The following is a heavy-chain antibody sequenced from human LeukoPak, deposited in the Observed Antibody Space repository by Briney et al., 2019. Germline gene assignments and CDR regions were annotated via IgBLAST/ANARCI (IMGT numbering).Heavy chain of an antibody. CDR2: ISSSSSYT. V-gene: IGHV3-11*05. CDR1: GFTFSDYC. D-gene: IGHD2-2*01. Sequence: GGSLRLSCAASGFTFSDYCMSWIRQAPGKGLEWVSYISSSSSYTNYADSVKGRFTISRDNAKNSLYLQMNSLRAEDTAVYYCARDGGYCSSTSCYDNAFDIWGQGTMVTVSS. CDR3: ARDGGYCSSTSCYDNAFDI. J-gene: IGHJ3*02.